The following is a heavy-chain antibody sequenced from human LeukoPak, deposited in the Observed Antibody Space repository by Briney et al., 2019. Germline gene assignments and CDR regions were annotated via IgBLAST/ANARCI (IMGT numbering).Heavy chain of an antibody. CDR3: AKGSRSWLLRYYFDY. Sequence: SETLSLTCTVSGGSISTSNYYWGRIRPPPGKGLEWIGNIFYSGSTYYTPSLRSRVTISLDTSKNQFPLMLSSVTAADTAVYYCAKGSRSWLLRYYFDYWGQGTLVTVPS. D-gene: IGHD6-13*01. J-gene: IGHJ4*02. V-gene: IGHV4-39*06. CDR2: IFYSGST. CDR1: GGSISTSNYY.